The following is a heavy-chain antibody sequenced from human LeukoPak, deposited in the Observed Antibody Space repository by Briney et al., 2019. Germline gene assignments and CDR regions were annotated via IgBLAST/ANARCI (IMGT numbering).Heavy chain of an antibody. J-gene: IGHJ6*03. D-gene: IGHD3-22*01. CDR2: IKQDGSEK. Sequence: PGGSLRLSCVASGFTFSTYTMNWVRQAPGKGLEWVANIKQDGSEKYYVGSVKGRFTISRDNSKNTLYLQMNSLRAEDTAIYYCAKDGDSTGYYSSYYNHMDVWGKGTSVTISS. V-gene: IGHV3-7*04. CDR3: AKDGDSTGYYSSYYNHMDV. CDR1: GFTFSTYT.